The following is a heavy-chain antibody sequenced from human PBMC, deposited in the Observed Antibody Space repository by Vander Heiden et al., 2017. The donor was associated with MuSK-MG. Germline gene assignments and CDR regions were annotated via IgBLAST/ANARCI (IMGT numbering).Heavy chain of an antibody. Sequence: QVQLQESGPGLVKPPETLSLTCTVSGGPISGYYWSWIRQPPGKGLEWIGYIYYTGITNYNPSFESRVTISVDTSKNQFFLKLSSVTAADTALYYCATSRGSSGFLADWGQGTLVTVSS. CDR1: GGPISGYY. CDR3: ATSRGSSGFLAD. D-gene: IGHD6-19*01. V-gene: IGHV4-59*01. J-gene: IGHJ4*02. CDR2: IYYTGIT.